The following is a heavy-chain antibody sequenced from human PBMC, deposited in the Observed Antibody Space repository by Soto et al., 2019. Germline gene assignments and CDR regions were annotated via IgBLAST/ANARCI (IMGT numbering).Heavy chain of an antibody. CDR3: ARDFPYYYDSSGYYGRDAFDI. J-gene: IGHJ3*02. Sequence: GGSLRLSCAASGFTFSSYSMNWVRQAPGKGLEWVSYISSSSSTIYYADSVKGRFTISRDNAKNSLYLQMNSLRAEDTAVYYCARDFPYYYDSSGYYGRDAFDIWGQGTMVTVSS. V-gene: IGHV3-48*01. CDR1: GFTFSSYS. D-gene: IGHD3-22*01. CDR2: ISSSSSTI.